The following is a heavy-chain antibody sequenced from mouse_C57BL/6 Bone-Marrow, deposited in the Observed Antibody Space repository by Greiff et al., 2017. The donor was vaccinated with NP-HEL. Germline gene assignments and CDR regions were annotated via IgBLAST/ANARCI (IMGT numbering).Heavy chain of an antibody. CDR2: ISNGGGST. Sequence: EVQLVESGGGLVQPGGSLKLSCAASGFTFSDYYMYWVRQTPEKSLEWVAYISNGGGSTYYPDTVTGRFTISTDNAKNTLYLQMSRLKSEDTAMYYCTIPYYGSSCGYWGQGTTLTVSS. CDR1: GFTFSDYY. CDR3: TIPYYGSSCGY. J-gene: IGHJ2*01. D-gene: IGHD1-1*01. V-gene: IGHV5-12*01.